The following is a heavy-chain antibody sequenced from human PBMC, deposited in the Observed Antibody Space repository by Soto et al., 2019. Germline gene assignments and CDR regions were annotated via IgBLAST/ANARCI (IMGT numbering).Heavy chain of an antibody. CDR1: GYTFTSYA. V-gene: IGHV1-3*01. CDR3: AREGDYCGGDCYYRDYNWFDP. CDR2: INAGNGNT. D-gene: IGHD2-21*02. J-gene: IGHJ5*02. Sequence: ASVKVSCKASGYTFTSYAMHWVRQAPGQRLEWMGWINAGNGNTKYSQKFQGRVTITRDTSASTAYMELSSLRSEDTAVYYCAREGDYCGGDCYYRDYNWFDPWGQGTLVTVSS.